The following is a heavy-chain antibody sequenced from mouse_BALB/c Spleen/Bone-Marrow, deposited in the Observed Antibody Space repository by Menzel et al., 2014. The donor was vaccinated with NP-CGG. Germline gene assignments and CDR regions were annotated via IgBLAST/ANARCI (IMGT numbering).Heavy chain of an antibody. V-gene: IGHV1S81*02. CDR2: INPSNGGT. D-gene: IGHD1-1*01. Sequence: QVQLQQPGAELVKPGASVKLSCKASGYTFTSYCMYWVKQRPGQGLEWIGGINPSNGGTNFNEKFKSKATLTVDKSSSTAYMQLSSLTSEDSAVYYCTRDHYYYGSSYWYFDVWGAGTTVTVSS. CDR1: GYTFTSYC. CDR3: TRDHYYYGSSYWYFDV. J-gene: IGHJ1*01.